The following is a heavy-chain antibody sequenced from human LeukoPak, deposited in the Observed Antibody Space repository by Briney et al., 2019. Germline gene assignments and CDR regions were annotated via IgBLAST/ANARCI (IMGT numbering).Heavy chain of an antibody. CDR2: IYTSGST. Sequence: SETLSLTCTVSGGSISGDYWSWIRQPAGKGLEWIGRIYTSGSTHSTPSLKSRVTMSVDTSKNQFSLRLSSVTAADTAVYYCARDMVDYYYYYMDVWGKGTTVTVSS. D-gene: IGHD3-10*01. CDR1: GGSISGDY. V-gene: IGHV4-4*07. J-gene: IGHJ6*03. CDR3: ARDMVDYYYYYMDV.